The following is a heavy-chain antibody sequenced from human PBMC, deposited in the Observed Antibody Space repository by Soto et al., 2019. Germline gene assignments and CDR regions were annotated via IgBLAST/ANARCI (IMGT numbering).Heavy chain of an antibody. CDR2: LSAYNANT. D-gene: IGHD4-17*01. CDR1: GYTFTSYG. J-gene: IGHJ4*02. Sequence: ASVKVSCHASGYTFTSYGISWVPQAPGQGLEWMGWLSAYNANTNYAQKLQGRVTMTTDTSTSTAYMELRGLRSDDTAVYYCAGMPTVTNGYFDYWGQGTLVTVSS. CDR3: AGMPTVTNGYFDY. V-gene: IGHV1-18*04.